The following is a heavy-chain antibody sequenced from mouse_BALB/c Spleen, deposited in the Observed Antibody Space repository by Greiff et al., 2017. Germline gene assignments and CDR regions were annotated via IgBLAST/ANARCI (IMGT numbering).Heavy chain of an antibody. Sequence: QVQLKESGAELVRPGTSVKVSCKASGYAFTNYLIEWVKQRPGQGLEWIGVINPGSGGTKYNEKFKGQATLASDKSSSTAYMELSSLTSEDSAVYYCARGSIYYDYGYAMDYWGQGTSVTVSS. CDR2: INPGSGGT. CDR1: GYAFTNYL. V-gene: IGHV1-54*01. D-gene: IGHD2-4*01. J-gene: IGHJ4*01. CDR3: ARGSIYYDYGYAMDY.